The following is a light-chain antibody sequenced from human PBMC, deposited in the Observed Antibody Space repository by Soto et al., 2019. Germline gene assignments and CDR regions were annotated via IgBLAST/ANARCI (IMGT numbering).Light chain of an antibody. J-gene: IGLJ2*01. Sequence: QSALTQPASVSGSPGQSIAISCSETSSDVGDYNSVSWYQHHPGKLPKLVIFEVSNRPSGVSNRFSGSKSGNTASLTISGLQAEDEADYYCSSYINTNTLVFGGGTKLTVL. CDR1: SSDVGDYNS. CDR3: SSYINTNTLV. V-gene: IGLV2-14*01. CDR2: EVS.